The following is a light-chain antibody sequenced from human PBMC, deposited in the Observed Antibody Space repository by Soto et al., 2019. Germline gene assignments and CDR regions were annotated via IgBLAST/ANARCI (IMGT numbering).Light chain of an antibody. Sequence: QSALTQPASVSGSPGQSITITWTETSRDVGGYNYVSWYQQHPDRAPKVMIYEVSNRPSGVSNRFSGSKSGNTASLTISGHQAEDESDFYCSAFTSRSTLVVFGTGTKLTVL. J-gene: IGLJ1*01. V-gene: IGLV2-14*01. CDR2: EVS. CDR1: SRDVGGYNY. CDR3: SAFTSRSTLVV.